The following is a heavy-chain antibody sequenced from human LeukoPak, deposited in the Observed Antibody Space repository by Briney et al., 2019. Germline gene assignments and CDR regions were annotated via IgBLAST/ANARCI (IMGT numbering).Heavy chain of an antibody. D-gene: IGHD5-18*01. J-gene: IGHJ5*02. V-gene: IGHV3-33*01. CDR1: GFTFSTFG. CDR2: IQSDGSKQ. Sequence: GGSLRLSCATAGFTFSTFGIHWVRQTPGKGLEWAAAIQSDGSKQYYGDSVKGRFTISRHSSKNTVYLQMNSLRDEDTAVYYCARDVDTSSHSSQLDPWGQGTLVTVSS. CDR3: ARDVDTSSHSSQLDP.